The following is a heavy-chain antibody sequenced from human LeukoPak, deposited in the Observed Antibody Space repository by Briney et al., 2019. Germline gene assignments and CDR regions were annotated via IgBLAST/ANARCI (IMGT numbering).Heavy chain of an antibody. CDR3: ARELRITMVRGVMNY. Sequence: ASVKVSCKASGYTFTGNYMHWVRQAPGQGLEWMGRINPNSGGTNYAQKFQGRVTMTRDTSISTAYMELSRLRSDDTAVYYCARELRITMVRGVMNYWGQGTLVTVSS. CDR1: GYTFTGNY. D-gene: IGHD3-10*01. J-gene: IGHJ4*02. V-gene: IGHV1-2*06. CDR2: INPNSGGT.